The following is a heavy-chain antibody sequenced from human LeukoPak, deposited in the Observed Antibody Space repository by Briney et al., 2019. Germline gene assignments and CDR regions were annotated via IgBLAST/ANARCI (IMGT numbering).Heavy chain of an antibody. CDR2: IRGSSTTI. CDR3: ARDARSHCGTDACYGPYFDY. D-gene: IGHD2-2*01. J-gene: IGHJ4*02. CDR1: GFSFSTYS. Sequence: GGSLRLSCAASGFSFSTYSMSWVRQTPGKGLEWVSYIRGSSTTIYYADSVKGRFTISRDNARNSLYLQMNDLRAEDTAVYFCARDARSHCGTDACYGPYFDYWGQGSLVTVSS. V-gene: IGHV3-48*01.